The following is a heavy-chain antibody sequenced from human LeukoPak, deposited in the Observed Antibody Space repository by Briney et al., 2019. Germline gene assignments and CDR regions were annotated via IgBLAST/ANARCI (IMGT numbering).Heavy chain of an antibody. CDR3: ARGPYCSGGSCYSGDWFDP. CDR2: IIPILGIA. CDR1: GGTFSSYA. D-gene: IGHD2-15*01. Sequence: ASVKVSCKASGGTFSSYAISWVRQAPGQGLEWMGRIIPILGIANYAQKSQGRVTITADKSTSTAYMELSSLRSEDTAVYYCARGPYCSGGSCYSGDWFDPWGQGTLVTVSS. V-gene: IGHV1-69*04. J-gene: IGHJ5*02.